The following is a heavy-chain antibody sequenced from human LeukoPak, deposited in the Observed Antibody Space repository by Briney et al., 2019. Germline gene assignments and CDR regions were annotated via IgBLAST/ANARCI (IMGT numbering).Heavy chain of an antibody. V-gene: IGHV3-23*01. J-gene: IGHJ5*02. CDR1: GFTFSSYA. D-gene: IGHD1-26*01. CDR3: AKLVGTTPLDA. Sequence: GGSLRLSCAASGFTFSSYAMSWVRRAPGKGLEWVSTISDNGANTYYADSVKGRFTISRDNSKNTFYLQMNSLRVEDTAVYYCAKLVGTTPLDAWGQGTLVTVSS. CDR2: ISDNGANT.